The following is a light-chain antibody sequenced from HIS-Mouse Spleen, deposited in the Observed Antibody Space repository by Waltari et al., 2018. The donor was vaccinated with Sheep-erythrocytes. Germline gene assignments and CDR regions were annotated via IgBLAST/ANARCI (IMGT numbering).Light chain of an antibody. CDR1: SSDVCGSNF. CDR3: CSYAGSYNHV. Sequence: QSALPQRRSVSGCPGQSVPIPCTGTSSDVCGSNFVAWHQQHPGDAPTRMIYEGRKRPSGVPDRFSGSKSGDTASLTISGLQAEDEADYYCCSYAGSYNHVFATGTKVTVL. CDR2: EGR. V-gene: IGLV2-11*01. J-gene: IGLJ1*01.